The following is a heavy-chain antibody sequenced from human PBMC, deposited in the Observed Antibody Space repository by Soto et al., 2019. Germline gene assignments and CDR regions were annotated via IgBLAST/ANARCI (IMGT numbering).Heavy chain of an antibody. CDR3: AKGYSSGYYWYFDY. J-gene: IGHJ4*02. V-gene: IGHV3-30-3*01. Sequence: QVQLAESGGGVVQPGRSLRLSCAASGFTFSSYAMHWVRQAPGKGLEWVAVISYDGSNKYYADSVNGRFIISRDSSMDTLYLQMNSLRAEDTAVYYCAKGYSSGYYWYFDYWGQGTLVTVSS. CDR1: GFTFSSYA. D-gene: IGHD3-22*01. CDR2: ISYDGSNK.